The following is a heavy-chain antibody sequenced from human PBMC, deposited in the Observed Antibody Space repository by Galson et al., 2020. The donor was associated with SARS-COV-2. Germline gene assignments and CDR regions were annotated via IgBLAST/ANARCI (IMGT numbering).Heavy chain of an antibody. CDR3: AREGSSPELYQFDF. J-gene: IGHJ4*02. D-gene: IGHD1-26*01. V-gene: IGHV3-23*01. Sequence: GGSLRLSCAASGFTFSTYAMSWVRRAPGKGLEWVSAISPNGGFTPYADSVKGRFTISRDNSRDTLYLQMKGLRPEDTALYFCAREGSSPELYQFDFWGKGTLVTVSS. CDR2: ISPNGGFT. CDR1: GFTFSTYA.